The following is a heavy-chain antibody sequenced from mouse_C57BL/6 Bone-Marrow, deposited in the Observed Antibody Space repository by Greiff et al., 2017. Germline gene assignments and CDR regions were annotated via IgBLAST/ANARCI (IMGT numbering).Heavy chain of an antibody. D-gene: IGHD1-1*01. V-gene: IGHV1-69*01. J-gene: IGHJ4*01. CDR2: IDPSDSYT. CDR3: ARETTVAPYYSMDY. CDR1: GYTFTSYW. Sequence: VQLQQPGAELVMPGASVQLSCKASGYTFTSYWMHWVKQRPGQGLEWIGEIDPSDSYTNYNQKFKGKSTLTVDKSSSTAYMQLSSLTSYDSAVYYCARETTVAPYYSMDYWGQGTSVTGSS.